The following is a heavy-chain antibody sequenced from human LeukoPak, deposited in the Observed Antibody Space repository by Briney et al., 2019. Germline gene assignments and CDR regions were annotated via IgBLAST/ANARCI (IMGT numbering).Heavy chain of an antibody. V-gene: IGHV3-23*01. CDR1: GFTFSSYS. D-gene: IGHD3-22*01. CDR2: INERGDST. CDR3: AKARVTFSSGYSLDY. J-gene: IGHJ4*02. Sequence: GGSLRLSCAASGFTFSSYSMGWVRQAPGSGLEWVSSINERGDSTYYADSVKGRFTISRDNSRNTLYLQINTLRAEDTAIYYCAKARVTFSSGYSLDYWGQGTLVTVSS.